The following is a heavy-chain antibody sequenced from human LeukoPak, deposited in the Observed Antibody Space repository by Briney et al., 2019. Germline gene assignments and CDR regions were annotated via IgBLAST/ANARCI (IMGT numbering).Heavy chain of an antibody. CDR1: GYTFTGYY. J-gene: IGHJ3*02. CDR3: ARDRASYFSDAFDI. D-gene: IGHD1-26*01. CDR2: INTNSGGT. V-gene: IGHV1-2*02. Sequence: GASVKVSCKASGYTFTGYYMHWVRQAPGQGLEWMGWINTNSGGTNYAQKFQGRVTMTRDTSISTAYMALSRLRSDDTAVYYCARDRASYFSDAFDIWGQGTMVTVSS.